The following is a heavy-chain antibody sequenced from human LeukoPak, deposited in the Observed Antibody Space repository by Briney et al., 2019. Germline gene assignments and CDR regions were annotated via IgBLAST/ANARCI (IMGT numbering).Heavy chain of an antibody. Sequence: GGSLRLSCAASGFTFSTYWMHWVRQAPGKGLVWVSRIKSDGSKNNADSVKGRFTISRDTTKNTVSLQMNSLRPEDTGVYYCARAPSEIGGYYPEYFRHWGQGTLVTVSS. D-gene: IGHD3-22*01. CDR3: ARAPSEIGGYYPEYFRH. CDR1: GFTFSTYW. J-gene: IGHJ1*01. CDR2: IKSDGSK. V-gene: IGHV3-74*01.